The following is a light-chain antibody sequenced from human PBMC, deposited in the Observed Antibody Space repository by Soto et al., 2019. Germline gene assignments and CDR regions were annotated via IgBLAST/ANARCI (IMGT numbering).Light chain of an antibody. Sequence: EIVLTQSPGTLSLSPGERATLSCRASQSVSSSYLAWYQQNRGQAPRLLIYGASSRAPGIPDRFGGSGSGTDFTLTISRLEPEDFPVYYCQQYGSSRWTLGQGTKVEIK. CDR1: QSVSSSY. CDR3: QQYGSSRWT. CDR2: GAS. V-gene: IGKV3-20*01. J-gene: IGKJ1*01.